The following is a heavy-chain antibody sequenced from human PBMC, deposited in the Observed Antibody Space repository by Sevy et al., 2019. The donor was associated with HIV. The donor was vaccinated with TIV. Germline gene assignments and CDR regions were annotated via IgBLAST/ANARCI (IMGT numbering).Heavy chain of an antibody. D-gene: IGHD6-13*01. CDR1: GGSINNYY. V-gene: IGHV4-59*01. CDR3: ASESIATVGDFDY. Sequence: SETLSLTCTVSGGSINNYYWSWIRQPPGKGLQWIGYIYYSGSTNYNPSPKSRVTMSVDTSKNQFSLKLSSVTAADTAIYYCASESIATVGDFDYWGQGTLVTVSS. J-gene: IGHJ4*02. CDR2: IYYSGST.